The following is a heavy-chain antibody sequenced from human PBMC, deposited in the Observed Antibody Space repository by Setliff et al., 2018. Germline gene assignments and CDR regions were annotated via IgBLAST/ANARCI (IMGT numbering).Heavy chain of an antibody. CDR1: GYPFIEHY. D-gene: IGHD2-21*01. J-gene: IGHJ5*02. V-gene: IGHV1-2*02. CDR3: ARGGGSYRAGNSRPTYWFDP. Sequence: GGLVKVSCKTSGYPFIEHYVNWVRQAPGQGLEWMGWIRPNGGGTHYAQKFQGRVTMTRDTANSTVYMDLSSLTSDDTAIYYCARGGGSYRAGNSRPTYWFDPWGQGTLVTVSS. CDR2: IRPNGGGT.